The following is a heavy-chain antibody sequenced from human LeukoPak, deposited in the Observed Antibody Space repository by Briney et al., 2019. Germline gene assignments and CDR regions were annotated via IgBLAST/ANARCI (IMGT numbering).Heavy chain of an antibody. CDR2: ISSSGSTI. D-gene: IGHD1-26*01. CDR3: AKDPFFAPATERDY. CDR1: GFTFSDYY. V-gene: IGHV3-11*01. Sequence: PGGSLRLSCAASGFTFSDYYMSWIRQAPGKGLEWVSYISSSGSTIYYADSVKGRFTISRDNAKNSLYLQMNSLRAEDTAVYYCAKDPFFAPATERDYWGQGTLVTVSS. J-gene: IGHJ4*02.